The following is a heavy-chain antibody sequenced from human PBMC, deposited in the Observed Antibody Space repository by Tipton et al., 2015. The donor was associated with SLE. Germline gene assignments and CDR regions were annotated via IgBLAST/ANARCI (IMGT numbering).Heavy chain of an antibody. CDR1: GGSLSGYW. J-gene: IGHJ4*02. Sequence: TLSLTCTVYGGSLSGYWWSWIRQSPGKGLEWIGEIYPTGRTDYNPSLMSRVTISVDTSKNQFSLKLSSVTAADTAVYYCANQNWNYYFWGQGNLVTVSS. CDR2: IYPTGRT. D-gene: IGHD1-7*01. CDR3: ANQNWNYYF. V-gene: IGHV4-34*01.